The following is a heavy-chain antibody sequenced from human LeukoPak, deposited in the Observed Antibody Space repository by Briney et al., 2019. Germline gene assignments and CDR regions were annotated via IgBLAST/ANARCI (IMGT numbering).Heavy chain of an antibody. CDR3: ACPSAAATYYYGMDV. J-gene: IGHJ6*02. Sequence: PSETLSLTCAVYGGSFSGYYWSWLRQPPGKGLEWVGEINHSGSTNYNPSLKSRVTISVDTSKNQFSLKLSSVTAADTAVYYCACPSAAATYYYGMDVWGQGTTVTVSS. CDR1: GGSFSGYY. CDR2: INHSGST. V-gene: IGHV4-34*01. D-gene: IGHD2-2*01.